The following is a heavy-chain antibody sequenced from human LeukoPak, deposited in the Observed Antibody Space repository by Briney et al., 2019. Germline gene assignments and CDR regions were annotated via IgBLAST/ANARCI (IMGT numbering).Heavy chain of an antibody. CDR3: AKDRWTTVIRGGFDF. Sequence: GGSLRLSCAASGFTFSSYAMSWVRQAPGKGLEWVSGITGSGGSTYYAGSVKGRFTISRDNSKNTLYLQMNSLRAEDTAVYYCAKDRWTTVIRGGFDFWGQGTLVTVSS. CDR1: GFTFSSYA. J-gene: IGHJ4*02. V-gene: IGHV3-23*01. CDR2: ITGSGGST. D-gene: IGHD4-11*01.